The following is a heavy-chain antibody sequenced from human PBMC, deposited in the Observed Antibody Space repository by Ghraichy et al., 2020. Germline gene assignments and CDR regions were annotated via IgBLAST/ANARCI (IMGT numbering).Heavy chain of an antibody. V-gene: IGHV4-34*01. CDR3: ARGYYDFWSGYYTTRPTRWFDP. Sequence: SETLSLTCAVYGGSFRGYYWSWIRQPPAKGLEWIGEINHRGSTNYNPSLKSRVTISVDTSKNQFSPKLSSVTAADTAVYYCARGYYDFWSGYYTTRPTRWFDPWGQGTLVIVSS. CDR1: GGSFRGYY. D-gene: IGHD3-3*01. CDR2: INHRGST. J-gene: IGHJ5*02.